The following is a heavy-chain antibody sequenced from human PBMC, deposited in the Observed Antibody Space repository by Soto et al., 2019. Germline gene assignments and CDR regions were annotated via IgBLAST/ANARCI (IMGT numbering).Heavy chain of an antibody. CDR3: ARNLYGRAFDI. Sequence: QAQLDQSGTEVKRPGASVKVSCRASGYTFTSYHISWVRQAPGQGLEWMGWVNAFDEHTNYSQKFQDRVIMTSDRFTDTAYMERTGCTYDDTALYYCARNLYGRAFDIWGQGTMVTVSP. J-gene: IGHJ3*02. D-gene: IGHD2-8*01. V-gene: IGHV1-18*04. CDR2: VNAFDEHT. CDR1: GYTFTSYH.